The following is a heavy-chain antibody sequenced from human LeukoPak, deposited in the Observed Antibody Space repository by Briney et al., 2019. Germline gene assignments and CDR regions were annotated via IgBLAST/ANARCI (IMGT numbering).Heavy chain of an antibody. Sequence: GGSLRLSCTTSGFIFSDYYMSWIRQAPGKGLEWVSYISSSGSIIYYADSVKGRFTISRDNAKNSLCLQMNSLRAEDTAVYYCARDRFSGSYPLDYWGQGTLVTVSS. D-gene: IGHD1-26*01. CDR1: GFIFSDYY. V-gene: IGHV3-11*01. J-gene: IGHJ4*02. CDR3: ARDRFSGSYPLDY. CDR2: ISSSGSII.